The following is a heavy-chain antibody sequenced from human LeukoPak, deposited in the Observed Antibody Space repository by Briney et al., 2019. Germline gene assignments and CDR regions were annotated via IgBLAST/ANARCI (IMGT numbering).Heavy chain of an antibody. Sequence: GGSLRLSCATSKFNFNTYGMTWVRQAPGKGLEWVSSISGSGGSTQYAASVQGRFTISRDNSKSTLYLQMNSLRAEDTAVYYCAKDPNGDYIGTFDIWGQGTMVTVSS. CDR3: AKDPNGDYIGTFDI. CDR2: ISGSGGST. V-gene: IGHV3-23*01. J-gene: IGHJ3*02. D-gene: IGHD4-17*01. CDR1: KFNFNTYG.